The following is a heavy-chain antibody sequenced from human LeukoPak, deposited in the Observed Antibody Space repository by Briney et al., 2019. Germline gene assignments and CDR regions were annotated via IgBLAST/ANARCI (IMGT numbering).Heavy chain of an antibody. V-gene: IGHV4-59*01. CDR3: ARGRYTFDY. D-gene: IGHD1-1*01. J-gene: IGHJ4*02. CDR1: GGSISGYY. Sequence: SELLSLTCTVSGGSISGYYWTWIRQPPGKGLEYIGYIYYSGSTNHNPSLKSRVTISVDTSKNQFSLKLSSVTAADTAVYYCARGRYTFDYWGQGTLVSVSS. CDR2: IYYSGST.